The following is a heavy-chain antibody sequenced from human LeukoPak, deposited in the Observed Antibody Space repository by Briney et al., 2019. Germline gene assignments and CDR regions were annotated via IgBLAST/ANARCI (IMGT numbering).Heavy chain of an antibody. V-gene: IGHV1-2*02. D-gene: IGHD2-2*02. CDR2: INPKSGAT. CDR1: GYTFTDYY. J-gene: IGHJ6*03. Sequence: ASVKVSCKASGYTFTDYYLHWVRQAPGQGLEWMGWINPKSGATNYAQIFQGRVTMTRDTSINTVYMELSSLRSDDTAVYYSARVXRSIXXLPPAITESYDYYYYYMDVWGKGTTVAVSS. CDR3: ARVXRSIXXLPPAITESYDYYYYYMDV.